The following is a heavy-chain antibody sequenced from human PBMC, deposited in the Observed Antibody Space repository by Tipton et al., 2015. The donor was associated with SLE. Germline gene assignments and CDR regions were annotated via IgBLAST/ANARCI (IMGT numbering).Heavy chain of an antibody. J-gene: IGHJ4*02. CDR2: ISGNGRDV. V-gene: IGHV3-11*04. CDR3: SRDPRSLDF. CDR1: GFTFSASY. Sequence: GSLRLSCAASGFTFSASYMTWIRQAPGKRLEWVSYISGNGRDVNYADSVKGRFTVSRDKAKNSLYLQMNSLTAEDTAVYYCSRDPRSLDFWGQGTLVTVSS.